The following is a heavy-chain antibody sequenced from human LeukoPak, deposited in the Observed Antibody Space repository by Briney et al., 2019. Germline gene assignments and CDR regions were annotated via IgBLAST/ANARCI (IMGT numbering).Heavy chain of an antibody. CDR2: IWDDGSNT. J-gene: IGHJ4*02. V-gene: IGHV3-33*01. Sequence: GRSLRLSCAAAGFTFSNYGMHWVRQAPGKGLEWVTLIWDDGSNTYYADSVKGRFTISRDNSKNTQYLQMNSLRDEDTAVYYCAREAPGGWNSFDYWGQGTLVTVSS. CDR3: AREAPGGWNSFDY. D-gene: IGHD6-19*01. CDR1: GFTFSNYG.